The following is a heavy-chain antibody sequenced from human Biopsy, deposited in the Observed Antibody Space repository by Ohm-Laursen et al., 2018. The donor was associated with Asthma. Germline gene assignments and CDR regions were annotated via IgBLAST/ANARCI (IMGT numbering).Heavy chain of an antibody. D-gene: IGHD6-19*01. CDR2: IYYSGST. CDR1: GGSISSGGYY. CDR3: ARDGSSVAGTPYGMDV. Sequence: TLSLTCTVSGGSISSGGYYWSWIRQHPGKGLEWIGYIYYSGSTYYNPSLKSRVTTSVDTSKNQFSLKLSSVTAADTAVYYCARDGSSVAGTPYGMDVWGQGTTVTVSS. J-gene: IGHJ6*02. V-gene: IGHV4-31*03.